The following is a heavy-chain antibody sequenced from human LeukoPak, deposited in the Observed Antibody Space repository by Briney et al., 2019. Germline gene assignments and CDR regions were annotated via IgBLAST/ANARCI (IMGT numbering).Heavy chain of an antibody. CDR1: GGSISSYY. CDR2: IYTSGST. J-gene: IGHJ5*02. CDR3: ARDSTENWFDP. Sequence: SETLSLTCTVSGGSISSYYWSWIRQPPGKGLEWIGYIYTSGSTNYNPSLKSRVTISVDTSKNQFSLKLSSVTAADTAVYYCARDSTENWFDPWGQGTLVTVSS. V-gene: IGHV4-4*09. D-gene: IGHD2/OR15-2a*01.